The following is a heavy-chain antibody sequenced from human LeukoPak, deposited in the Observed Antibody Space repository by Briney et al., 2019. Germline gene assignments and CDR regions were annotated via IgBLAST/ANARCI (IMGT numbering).Heavy chain of an antibody. Sequence: GGSLRLSCAASGFTFSSHWMHWVRQAPGKGLVWVSRINSYGSSTAYADSVKGRFTISRDNAKNTLYLQMNSLRAEDTAMYYCTSDSVDAGVRGIDFWGQGTLVTVSS. CDR1: GFTFSSHW. D-gene: IGHD5-18*01. J-gene: IGHJ4*02. CDR3: TSDSVDAGVRGIDF. V-gene: IGHV3-74*01. CDR2: INSYGSST.